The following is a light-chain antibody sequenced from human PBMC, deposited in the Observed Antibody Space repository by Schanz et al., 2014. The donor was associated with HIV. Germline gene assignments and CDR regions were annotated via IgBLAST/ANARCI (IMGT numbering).Light chain of an antibody. CDR3: QQYNDWPPIT. V-gene: IGKV3D-15*01. CDR1: QSVGGSQ. CDR2: ATS. J-gene: IGKJ5*01. Sequence: EIVLTQSPGRLSLSPGERATLSCRASQSVGGSQLAWFQLKRGQPPRLLIYATSFRAVGIPDRFSGSGSETDFTLTISSLQSEDFAVYYCQQYNDWPPITFGQGTRLEIK.